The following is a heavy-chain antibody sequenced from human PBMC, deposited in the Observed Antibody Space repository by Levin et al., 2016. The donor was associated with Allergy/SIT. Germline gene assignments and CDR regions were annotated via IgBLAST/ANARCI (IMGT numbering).Heavy chain of an antibody. CDR2: VSNNGNS. CDR3: ARWGYGANHGTVDY. J-gene: IGHJ4*02. D-gene: IGHD4-17*01. CDR1: GGSISGYY. V-gene: IGHV4-59*01. Sequence: SETLSLTCTVSGGSISGYYWSWIRQPPGRGLEWIGHVSNNGNSDYNPSLKSRVTISVDTSKRQLSLKLSSMTAADTAVYYCARWGYGANHGTVDYWGQGTLVTVSS.